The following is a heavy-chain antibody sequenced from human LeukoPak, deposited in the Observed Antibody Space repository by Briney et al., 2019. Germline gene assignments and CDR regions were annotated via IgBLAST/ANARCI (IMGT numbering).Heavy chain of an antibody. CDR3: ARDPPEWELPQDY. D-gene: IGHD1-26*01. CDR2: ISSDGTST. Sequence: GGSLRLSCAASGFTFRSYGMHWVRQAPGKGLVWVSRISSDGTSTTYADSVKGRFTISRDNAKNTLYLQMNSLRGEDTAVYYCARDPPEWELPQDYWGRGTLVAVSS. CDR1: GFTFRSYG. V-gene: IGHV3-74*01. J-gene: IGHJ4*02.